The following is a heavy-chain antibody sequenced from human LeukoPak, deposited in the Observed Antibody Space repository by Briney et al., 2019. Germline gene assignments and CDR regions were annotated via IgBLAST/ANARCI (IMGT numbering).Heavy chain of an antibody. CDR3: ARGRMIVVVRTGYFQH. J-gene: IGHJ1*01. Sequence: PSETLSLTCAVYGGSFSGYYWSWIRQPPGKGLEWIGEINHSGSTNYNPSLKSRVTISVDTSKNQCSLKLSSVTAADTAVYYCARGRMIVVVRTGYFQHWGQGTLVTVSS. CDR2: INHSGST. V-gene: IGHV4-34*01. D-gene: IGHD3-22*01. CDR1: GGSFSGYY.